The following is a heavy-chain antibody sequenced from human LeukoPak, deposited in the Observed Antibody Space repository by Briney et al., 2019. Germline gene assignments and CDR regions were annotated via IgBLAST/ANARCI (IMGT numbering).Heavy chain of an antibody. CDR1: GFTFSSYW. CDR2: IKQDGSEK. CDR3: ARGGDNSWYVPYYFDY. V-gene: IGHV3-7*04. J-gene: IGHJ4*02. D-gene: IGHD6-13*01. Sequence: GGSLRLSCAASGFTFSSYWMSWVRQAPGKAREWVANIKQDGSEKYYVDSVKGRFTISRDNAKNSLYLQMNSLRAEDTAVYYCARGGDNSWYVPYYFDYWGQGTLVTVSS.